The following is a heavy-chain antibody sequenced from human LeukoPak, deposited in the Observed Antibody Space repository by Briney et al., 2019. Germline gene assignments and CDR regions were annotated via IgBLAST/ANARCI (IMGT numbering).Heavy chain of an antibody. CDR2: INHSGST. CDR1: GGSFSGYY. CDR3: ARGGHDYGDYFDY. D-gene: IGHD4-17*01. Sequence: SETLSLTCAVYGGSFSGYYWSWIRQPPGKGLEWIGEINHSGSTNYNPSLKSRVTISVDTSKNQFSLKLSSVTAADTAVYYCARGGHDYGDYFDYWGQGTLVTVSS. J-gene: IGHJ4*02. V-gene: IGHV4-34*01.